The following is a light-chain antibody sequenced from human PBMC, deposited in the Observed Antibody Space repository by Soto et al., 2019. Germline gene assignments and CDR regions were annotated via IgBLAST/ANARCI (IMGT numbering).Light chain of an antibody. V-gene: IGKV1-5*03. CDR2: KAS. J-gene: IGKJ2*01. Sequence: DIQMTQSPSTLSASVGDRVTITCRASESINIWLAWYQQKPGKAPKLLVYKASTLESGVPSRFSGSGSGTEFTLTISSLQPDDLATYYCQQYNHYSSYTFGQGTTLEIK. CDR3: QQYNHYSSYT. CDR1: ESINIW.